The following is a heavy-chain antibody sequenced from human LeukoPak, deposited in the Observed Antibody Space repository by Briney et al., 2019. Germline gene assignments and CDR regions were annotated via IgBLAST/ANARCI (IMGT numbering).Heavy chain of an antibody. CDR1: GFTFSSYS. Sequence: GGSLRLSCAASGFTFSSYSMNWVRQAPGKGLEWVSSISSSSSYIYYADSVKGRFTISRDNAKNSLYLQMNSLRAEDTAVYYCASDRYDSSGYIPNGFDIWGQGTMVTVSS. J-gene: IGHJ3*02. V-gene: IGHV3-21*01. CDR3: ASDRYDSSGYIPNGFDI. CDR2: ISSSSSYI. D-gene: IGHD3-22*01.